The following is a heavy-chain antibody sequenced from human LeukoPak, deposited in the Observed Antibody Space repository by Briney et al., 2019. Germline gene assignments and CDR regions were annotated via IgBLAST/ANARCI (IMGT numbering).Heavy chain of an antibody. D-gene: IGHD6-19*01. J-gene: IGHJ4*02. Sequence: GGSLRLSCAASGFTFSSHGMSWVRQAPGKGLEWVSAISGSGGSTYYADSVKGRFTISRDNSKNTLYLQMNSLRVEDTAIYYCAKDRGIAVAGTLFDYWGQGTLVTVSS. V-gene: IGHV3-23*01. CDR2: ISGSGGST. CDR3: AKDRGIAVAGTLFDY. CDR1: GFTFSSHG.